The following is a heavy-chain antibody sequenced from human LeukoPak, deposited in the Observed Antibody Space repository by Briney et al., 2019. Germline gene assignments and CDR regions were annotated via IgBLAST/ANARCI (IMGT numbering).Heavy chain of an antibody. J-gene: IGHJ4*02. V-gene: IGHV4-38-2*02. D-gene: IGHD3-9*01. CDR1: GYSISSGYY. Sequence: PSETLSLTCTVSGYSISSGYYWGWIRQPPGKGLEWIGSIYHSGSTYYNPSLKSRVTISVATSKNQFSLKLSSVTAADTAVYYCARVAILTGYYVFDYWGQGTLVTVSS. CDR3: ARVAILTGYYVFDY. CDR2: IYHSGST.